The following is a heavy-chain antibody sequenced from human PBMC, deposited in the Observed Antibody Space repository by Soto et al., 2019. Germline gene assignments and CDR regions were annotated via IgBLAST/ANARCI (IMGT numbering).Heavy chain of an antibody. J-gene: IGHJ4*02. D-gene: IGHD3-22*01. Sequence: GESLKISCKDSGYSFTSYWISWVRQMPGKGLEWMGRIDPSDSYTNYSPSFQGHVTISADKSISTAYLQWSSLKASDTAMYYCARRPHYYDSSGYYGIDYWGQGTLVTVSS. CDR2: IDPSDSYT. V-gene: IGHV5-10-1*01. CDR3: ARRPHYYDSSGYYGIDY. CDR1: GYSFTSYW.